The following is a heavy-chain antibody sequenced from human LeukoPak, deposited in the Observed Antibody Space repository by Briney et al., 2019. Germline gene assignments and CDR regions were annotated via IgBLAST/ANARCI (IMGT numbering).Heavy chain of an antibody. CDR1: GFTFDNYA. Sequence: GGSLRLSCAASGFTFDNYAIHWVRQAPGKGLEWGSLISGDGGSTYYADSMKGRFTISRDNSKNSLYLQMNSLRTEDTALYYCARDSQEFFQHWGQGTLVTVSS. CDR3: ARDSQEFFQH. V-gene: IGHV3-43*02. CDR2: ISGDGGST. J-gene: IGHJ1*01.